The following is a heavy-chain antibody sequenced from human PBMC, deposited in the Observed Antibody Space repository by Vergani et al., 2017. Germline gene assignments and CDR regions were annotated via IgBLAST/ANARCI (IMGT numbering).Heavy chain of an antibody. CDR3: ARASWYGWFDY. CDR2: IDWDDDK. Sequence: QVTLKESGPALVKPTQPLTLTCTFSGFSLSTSGMRVSWIRQPPGKALEWLARIDWDDDKFYSTSLKTRLTISKDTSKNQVVLTMTNMDPVDTATYYCARASWYGWFDYWGQGTLVTVSS. V-gene: IGHV2-70*04. CDR1: GFSLSTSGMR. D-gene: IGHD3-10*01. J-gene: IGHJ4*02.